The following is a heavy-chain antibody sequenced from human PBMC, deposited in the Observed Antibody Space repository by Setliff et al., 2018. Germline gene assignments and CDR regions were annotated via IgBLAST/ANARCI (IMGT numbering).Heavy chain of an antibody. CDR2: IGVYTGHT. V-gene: IGHV1-18*01. CDR1: GYTLSNSI. J-gene: IGHJ4*02. CDR3: ARGGMAAAGRKGVFEY. Sequence: ASVKVSCKASGYTLSNSILSWVRQAPGQGLEWMGWIGVYTGHTSFAQKFEDRVSMSTDKSTNMAYMELRGLRFDDTAIYYCARGGMAAAGRKGVFEYWGQGSQVTVSS. D-gene: IGHD6-13*01.